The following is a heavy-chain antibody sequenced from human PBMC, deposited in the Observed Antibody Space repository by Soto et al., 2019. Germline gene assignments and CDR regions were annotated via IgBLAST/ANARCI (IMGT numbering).Heavy chain of an antibody. D-gene: IGHD1-26*01. J-gene: IGHJ4*02. CDR2: IKSKYNGGTI. V-gene: IGHV3-15*07. CDR3: ATGGIGIDY. CDR1: GFTFSTPL. Sequence: PGGSLRLSCAASGFTFSTPLMNWVRQAPGKGLDWVGRIKSKYNGGTIVYAAPVKGRFTISRDDSKNTQYLQMNSLKIEDTAVYYCATGGIGIDYWGQGP.